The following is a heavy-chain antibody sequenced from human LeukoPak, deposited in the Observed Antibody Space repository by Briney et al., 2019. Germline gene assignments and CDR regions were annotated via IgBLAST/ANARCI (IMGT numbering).Heavy chain of an antibody. V-gene: IGHV4-59*01. J-gene: IGHJ6*03. Sequence: PSETLSLTCTVSGGSISSYYWSWIRQPPGKGLEWIGYIYYSGSTNYNPSLKSRVTISVDTSKNQFSLKLSSVTAADTAVYYCARGTADRAVPSYYYYMDVWGKGTTVTVSS. CDR3: ARGTADRAVPSYYYYMDV. CDR2: IYYSGST. D-gene: IGHD2-2*01. CDR1: GGSISSYY.